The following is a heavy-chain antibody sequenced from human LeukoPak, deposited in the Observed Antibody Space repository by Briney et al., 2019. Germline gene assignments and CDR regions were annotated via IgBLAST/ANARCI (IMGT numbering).Heavy chain of an antibody. CDR3: YGGNAEQ. CDR1: GFPLSSFL. Sequence: PGGSLRLSCAGSGFPLSSFLMHGVRQAPGKGLVWVSGINTDGSSTNYADSVKGRFTISRDNAKNTLYLQMNSLRVEDMAVYYCYGGNAEQWGQGTLVTVSS. CDR2: INTDGSST. V-gene: IGHV3-74*01. J-gene: IGHJ1*01. D-gene: IGHD4-23*01.